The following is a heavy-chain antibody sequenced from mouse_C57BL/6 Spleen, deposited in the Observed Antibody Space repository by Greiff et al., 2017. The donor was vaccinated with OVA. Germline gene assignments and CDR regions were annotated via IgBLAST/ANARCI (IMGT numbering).Heavy chain of an antibody. D-gene: IGHD2-4*01. CDR1: GYTFTDYN. Sequence: VQLQQSGPELVKPGASVKIPCKASGYTFTDYNMDWVKQSHGKSLEWIGDINPNNGGTIYNQKFKGKATLTVDKSSSTAYMELRSLTSEDTAVYYYARVDYDYDDYLDYWGQGTTLTVSS. CDR3: ARVDYDYDDYLDY. CDR2: INPNNGGT. V-gene: IGHV1-18*01. J-gene: IGHJ2*01.